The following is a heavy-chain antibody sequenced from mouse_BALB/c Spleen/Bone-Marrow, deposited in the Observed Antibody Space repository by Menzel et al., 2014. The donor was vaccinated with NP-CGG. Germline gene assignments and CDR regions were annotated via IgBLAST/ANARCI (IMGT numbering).Heavy chain of an antibody. CDR2: IDPSYGGT. CDR3: ARMDYYGH. D-gene: IGHD1-2*01. J-gene: IGHJ3*01. Sequence: VQLKQSGPELEKPGASVKISCKASGYSFTGYNMNWVKQSNGKSLEWIGNIDPSYGGTSYNQKFKGKATLTVDKSSSTAYMQLKSLTSEDSAAYYCARMDYYGHWGQGTLVTVSA. V-gene: IGHV1-39*01. CDR1: GYSFTGYN.